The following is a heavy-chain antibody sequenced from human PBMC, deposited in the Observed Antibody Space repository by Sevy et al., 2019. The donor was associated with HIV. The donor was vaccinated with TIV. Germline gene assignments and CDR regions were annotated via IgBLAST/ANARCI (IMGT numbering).Heavy chain of an antibody. CDR2: IYTSGGT. J-gene: IGHJ4*02. Sequence: WETLSLTCSVSGGSISSHYWSWIRQPAGEELEWIGRIYTSGGTNYNPSLKTRVTMSIDTSKNQFSLRLRSVTAADTAVYYCARYNFWSGHSDYFDDWGPGALVTVSS. CDR1: GGSISSHY. CDR3: ARYNFWSGHSDYFDD. V-gene: IGHV4-4*07. D-gene: IGHD3-3*01.